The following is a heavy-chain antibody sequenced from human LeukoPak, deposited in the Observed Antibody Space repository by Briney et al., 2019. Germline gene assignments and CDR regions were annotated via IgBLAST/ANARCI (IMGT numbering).Heavy chain of an antibody. CDR2: IIPIFGTA. CDR3: AASGYSTSPLDY. V-gene: IGHV1-69*05. J-gene: IGHJ4*02. CDR1: GGTFSSYA. D-gene: IGHD3-22*01. Sequence: GASVKVSCKASGGTFSSYAISWVRLAPGQGREWMGRIIPIFGTANYAQKFQGRVTITTDESTSTAYMELSSLRSEDTAVYYCAASGYSTSPLDYWGQGTLVTVSS.